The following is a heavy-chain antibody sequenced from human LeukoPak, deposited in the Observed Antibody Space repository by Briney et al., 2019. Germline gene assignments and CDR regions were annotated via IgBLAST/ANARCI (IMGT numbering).Heavy chain of an antibody. D-gene: IGHD2-15*01. CDR3: ARGPWVRYCSGGSCFIPFDY. CDR1: GGSFSGYY. Sequence: SETLSLTCAVYGGSFSGYYWSWIRQPPGKGLEWIGEINHSGSTNYNPSLKSRVTISVDTSKNQFSLKLSSVTAADTAVYYCARGPWVRYCSGGSCFIPFDYRGQGTLVTVSS. CDR2: INHSGST. J-gene: IGHJ4*02. V-gene: IGHV4-34*01.